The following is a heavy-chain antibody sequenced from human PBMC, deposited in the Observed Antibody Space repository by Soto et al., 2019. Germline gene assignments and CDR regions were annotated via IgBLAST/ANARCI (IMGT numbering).Heavy chain of an antibody. CDR1: GYTFTSYD. D-gene: IGHD6-13*01. J-gene: IGHJ3*02. CDR2: MNPNSGNT. CDR3: VMVAAAGTLDAFDI. V-gene: IGHV1-8*01. Sequence: QVQLVQSGAEVKKPGASVKVSCKASGYTFTSYDINWVRQASGQGLEWMGWMNPNSGNTGYAQKFQGRVTMTRNTSISTAYMELSSLRSEDTAVYYCVMVAAAGTLDAFDIWGQGTMVTVSS.